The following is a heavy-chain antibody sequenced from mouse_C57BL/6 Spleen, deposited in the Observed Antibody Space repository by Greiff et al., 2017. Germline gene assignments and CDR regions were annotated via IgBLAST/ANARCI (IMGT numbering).Heavy chain of an antibody. Sequence: EVQLQESGPELVKPGASVKISCKASGYSFTDYNMNWVKQSNGKRLEWIGVINPNSGTNSYNQKFKGKATVTVAQSSRTAYMQLNSLRSEESAVYYCASPANGDDRYFDVWGTGTTVTVSS. V-gene: IGHV1-39*01. CDR1: GYSFTDYN. CDR2: INPNSGTN. CDR3: ASPANGDDRYFDV. D-gene: IGHD4-1*01. J-gene: IGHJ1*03.